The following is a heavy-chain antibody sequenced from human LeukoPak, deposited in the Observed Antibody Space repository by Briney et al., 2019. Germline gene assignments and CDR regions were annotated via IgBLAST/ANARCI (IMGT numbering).Heavy chain of an antibody. D-gene: IGHD3-10*01. CDR3: ARDRDTMVRGNYMDV. Sequence: SQTLSLTCTVSGGSISSGGYYWSWIRQPPGKGLEWIGYIYHSGSTYYNPSLKSRVTISVDRSKNQFYLKLSSVTAADTAVYYCARDRDTMVRGNYMDVWGKGTTVTVSS. CDR2: IYHSGST. V-gene: IGHV4-30-2*01. J-gene: IGHJ6*03. CDR1: GGSISSGGYY.